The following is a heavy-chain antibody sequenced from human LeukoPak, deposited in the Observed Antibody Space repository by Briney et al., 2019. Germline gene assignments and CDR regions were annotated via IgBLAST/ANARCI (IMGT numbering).Heavy chain of an antibody. CDR1: GGSISSSSYY. CDR3: AREIRTHGDWFDP. J-gene: IGHJ5*02. V-gene: IGHV4-39*07. Sequence: PSETLSLTCTVSGGSISSSSYYWGWIRQPPGKGLEWIGSIYYSGGTYYNPSLKSRVTMSVDTSKIQFSLKLSSVTAADTAVYYCAREIRTHGDWFDPWGQGTLVTVSS. CDR2: IYYSGGT.